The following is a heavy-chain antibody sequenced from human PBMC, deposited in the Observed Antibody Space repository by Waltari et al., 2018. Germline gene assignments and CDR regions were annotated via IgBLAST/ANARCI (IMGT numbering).Heavy chain of an antibody. CDR2: IYTSGST. Sequence: QVQLQESGPGLVKPSQTLSLTCTVSGGSISSGSYYWSWIRQPAGKGLEWIGRIYTSGSTNYNPSLKSRVTISVDTSKNQFSLKLSSVTAADTAVYYCARDDYDFWSAKQESWFDPWGQGTLDTVSS. CDR1: GGSISSGSYY. V-gene: IGHV4-61*02. CDR3: ARDDYDFWSAKQESWFDP. J-gene: IGHJ5*02. D-gene: IGHD3-3*01.